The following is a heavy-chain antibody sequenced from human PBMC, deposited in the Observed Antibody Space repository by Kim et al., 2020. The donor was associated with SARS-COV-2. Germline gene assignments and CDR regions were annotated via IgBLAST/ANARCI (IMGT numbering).Heavy chain of an antibody. CDR1: GGSFSGYY. CDR3: ARRGGKRIVVVPAAMRNPNNWFDP. CDR2: INHSGST. Sequence: SETLSLTCAVYGGSFSGYYWSWIRQPPGKGLEWIGEINHSGSTNYNPSLKSRVTISVDTSKNQFSLKLSSVTAADTAVYYCARRGGKRIVVVPAAMRNPNNWFDPWGQGTLVTVSS. J-gene: IGHJ5*02. V-gene: IGHV4-34*01. D-gene: IGHD2-2*01.